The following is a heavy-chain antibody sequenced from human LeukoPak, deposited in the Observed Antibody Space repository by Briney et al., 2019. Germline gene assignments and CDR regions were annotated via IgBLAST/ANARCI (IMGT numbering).Heavy chain of an antibody. Sequence: ASVKVSCKASGGTFSSYAISWVRQAPGQGLEWMGGIIPIFGTANYAQKFQGRVTITADESTSTAYMELSSLRSEDTAVYYCARVAGYSYGRYYFDYWGQGTLVTVSS. CDR3: ARVAGYSYGRYYFDY. D-gene: IGHD5-18*01. CDR2: IIPIFGTA. J-gene: IGHJ4*02. CDR1: GGTFSSYA. V-gene: IGHV1-69*13.